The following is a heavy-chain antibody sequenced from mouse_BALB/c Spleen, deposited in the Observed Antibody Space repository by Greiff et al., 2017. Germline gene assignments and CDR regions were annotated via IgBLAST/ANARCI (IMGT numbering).Heavy chain of an antibody. D-gene: IGHD2-1*01. CDR1: GFTFSSYA. CDR3: ARGAGGNSSWFAY. Sequence: EVKLVESGGGLVKPGGSLKLSCAASGFTFSSYAMSWVRQTPEKRLEWVASISSGGSTYYPDSVKGRFTISRDNARNILYLQMSSLRSEDTAMYYCARGAGGNSSWFAYWGQGTLVTVSA. V-gene: IGHV5-6-5*01. J-gene: IGHJ3*01. CDR2: ISSGGST.